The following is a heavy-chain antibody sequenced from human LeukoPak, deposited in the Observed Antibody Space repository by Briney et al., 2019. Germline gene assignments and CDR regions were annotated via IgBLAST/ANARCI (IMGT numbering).Heavy chain of an antibody. CDR2: INPNSGGT. V-gene: IGHV1-2*02. D-gene: IGHD2-2*02. CDR3: ARRYCSSTSCYSVDY. Sequence: GASVKVSCKASGYTFTGYYMHWVRQAPGQGLEWMGWINPNSGGTNYAQKFQGRVTMTRDTSIRTAYMELSRLRSDDTAVYYCARRYCSSTSCYSVDYWGQGTLVTVSS. J-gene: IGHJ4*02. CDR1: GYTFTGYY.